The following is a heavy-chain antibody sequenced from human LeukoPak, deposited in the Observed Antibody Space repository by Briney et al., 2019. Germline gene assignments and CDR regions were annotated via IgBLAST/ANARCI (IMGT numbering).Heavy chain of an antibody. CDR2: IYTSGTT. D-gene: IGHD4-17*01. V-gene: IGHV4-4*07. J-gene: IGHJ4*02. CDR3: AREREGPYGYLDY. CDR1: GGSISSYY. Sequence: TSETLSLTCTVSGGSISSYYWSWIRQPAGKGLEWIGRIYTSGTTHYNPSLKSRVTISLDTSKNQFSLKLSSVTAADTAVYYCAREREGPYGYLDYWGQGTLVIVSS.